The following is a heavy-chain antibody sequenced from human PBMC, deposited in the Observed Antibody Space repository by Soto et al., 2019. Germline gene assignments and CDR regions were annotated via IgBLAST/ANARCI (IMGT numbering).Heavy chain of an antibody. CDR2: ISHDGNNK. Sequence: QVQLVQSGGGVVQPGRSLRLSCAASGFTFSSYVTHWVRQAPGKGLEWVAVISHDGNNKYYADSVKGRFTISRDNSKNTLYLQMNSRKTEDTAVYYCAKGGPDCASTTCYLLVAFDIWGQGKMVNVSS. V-gene: IGHV3-30*18. D-gene: IGHD2-2*01. CDR1: GFTFSSYV. J-gene: IGHJ3*02. CDR3: AKGGPDCASTTCYLLVAFDI.